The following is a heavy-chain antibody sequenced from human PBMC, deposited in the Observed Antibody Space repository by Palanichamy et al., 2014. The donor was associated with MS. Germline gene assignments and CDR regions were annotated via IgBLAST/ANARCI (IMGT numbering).Heavy chain of an antibody. CDR1: GFTFSSYG. CDR2: IWYDGSNK. Sequence: QVQLVESGGGVVQPGRSLRLSCAASGFTFSSYGMHWVRQAPGKGLEWVAVIWYDGSNKYYADSVKGRFTISRDNSKNTLYLQMNSLRAEDTAVYYCARDLSSMVRGVNVYGMDVWGQGTTVTVSS. D-gene: IGHD3-10*01. CDR3: ARDLSSMVRGVNVYGMDV. J-gene: IGHJ6*02. V-gene: IGHV3-33*01.